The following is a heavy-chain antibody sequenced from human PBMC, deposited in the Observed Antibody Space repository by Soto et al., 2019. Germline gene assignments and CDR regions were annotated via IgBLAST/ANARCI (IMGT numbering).Heavy chain of an antibody. D-gene: IGHD5-12*01. V-gene: IGHV4-4*07. CDR1: GGSISSYY. CDR3: ARVHGYGGRGEGYYFDY. CDR2: IYTSGNT. J-gene: IGHJ4*02. Sequence: SETLSLTCTVSGGSISSYYWSWIRQPAGKGLEWIGRIYTSGNTNYNPSLKSRVTMSIDTSKNQFSLKLNSVTAADTAVYYCARVHGYGGRGEGYYFDYWGQGTLVTVSS.